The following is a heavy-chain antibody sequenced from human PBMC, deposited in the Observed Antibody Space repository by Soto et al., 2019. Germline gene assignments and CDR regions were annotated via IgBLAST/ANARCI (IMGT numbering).Heavy chain of an antibody. CDR2: IIPIFGTA. CDR3: ARPRYDFWSGYFQSWFDP. J-gene: IGHJ5*02. CDR1: GGTFSSYA. V-gene: IGHV1-69*01. D-gene: IGHD3-3*01. Sequence: QVQLVQSGAEGKKPGSSVKVSCKASGGTFSSYAISWVRQAPGQGLEWMGGIIPIFGTANYAQKFQGRVTITADESTSTAYMELSSLRSEDTAVYYCARPRYDFWSGYFQSWFDPWGQGTLVTVSS.